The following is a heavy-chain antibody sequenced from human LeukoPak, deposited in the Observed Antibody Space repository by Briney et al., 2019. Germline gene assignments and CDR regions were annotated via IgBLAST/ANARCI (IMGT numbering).Heavy chain of an antibody. D-gene: IGHD6-13*01. CDR1: GYTFTSYA. V-gene: IGHV7-4-1*02. CDR2: INTNTGNP. J-gene: IGHJ4*02. Sequence: ASVKVSCKASGYTFTSYAMNWVRQAPGQGLEWMGWINTNTGNPTYAQGFTGRFVFSLDTSVSTAYLQISSLKAEDTAVYYCARVNSSSWYQWGAFDYWGQGTLVTVSS. CDR3: ARVNSSSWYQWGAFDY.